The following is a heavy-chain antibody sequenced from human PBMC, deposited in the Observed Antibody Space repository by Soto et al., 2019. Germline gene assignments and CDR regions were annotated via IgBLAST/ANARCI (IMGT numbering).Heavy chain of an antibody. CDR1: GGSISSSSYY. D-gene: IGHD2-21*01. V-gene: IGHV4-39*01. J-gene: IGHJ3*02. Sequence: SETLSLTCTVSGGSISSSSYYWGWIRQPPGKGLEWIGSIYYSGSTYYNPSLKSRVTISVDTSKNQFSLKLSSVTAADTAVYYCARHRTYCGGDCYLDAFDIWGQGTMVTVSS. CDR3: ARHRTYCGGDCYLDAFDI. CDR2: IYYSGST.